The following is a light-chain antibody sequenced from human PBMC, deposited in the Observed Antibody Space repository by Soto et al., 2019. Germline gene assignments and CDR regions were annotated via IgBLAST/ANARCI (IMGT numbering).Light chain of an antibody. CDR1: SSDVGGYNY. CDR3: CSYAGSYTFGHYV. J-gene: IGLJ1*01. CDR2: DVS. Sequence: SALTQPRSVSGSPGQSVTISCTGTSSDVGGYNYVSWYQQHPGKAPKLMIYDVSKRPSGDPDRFSGSKSGNTASLTISGLQAEDEADYYCCSYAGSYTFGHYVFGTGTKVTVL. V-gene: IGLV2-11*01.